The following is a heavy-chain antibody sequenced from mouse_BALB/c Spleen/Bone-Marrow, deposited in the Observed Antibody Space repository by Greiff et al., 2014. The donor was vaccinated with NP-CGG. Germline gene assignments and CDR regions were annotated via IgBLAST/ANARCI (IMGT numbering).Heavy chain of an antibody. Sequence: QVQLQQSGAELVKPGASVKLSCKASGYTFTSYWMHWVKQRPGQGLEWIGEINTSNGRTNYNEKFKSKATLTVDKSSSTAYMQLSSLTSEASAVYYCARYATATYWFAYWGQGTLVTVSA. CDR2: INTSNGRT. D-gene: IGHD1-2*01. CDR1: GYTFTSYW. J-gene: IGHJ3*01. V-gene: IGHV1S81*02. CDR3: ARYATATYWFAY.